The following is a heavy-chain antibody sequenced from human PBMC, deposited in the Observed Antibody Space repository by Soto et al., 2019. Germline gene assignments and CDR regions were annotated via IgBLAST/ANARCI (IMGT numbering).Heavy chain of an antibody. CDR3: ARGADGYNGIDP. D-gene: IGHD5-12*01. V-gene: IGHV1-69*02. Sequence: QVQLVQSGAEVKKPGSSVKVSCKASGGTFSSYTISWVRQAPGQGLEWMRRIIPILGIANYAQKFQGRVTITADKSTSTAYMELSSLRSEDTAVYYCARGADGYNGIDPWGQGTLVTVSS. J-gene: IGHJ5*02. CDR1: GGTFSSYT. CDR2: IIPILGIA.